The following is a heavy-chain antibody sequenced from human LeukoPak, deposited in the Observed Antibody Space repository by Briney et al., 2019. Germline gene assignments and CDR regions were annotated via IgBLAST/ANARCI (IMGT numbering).Heavy chain of an antibody. CDR1: GGSFSGYY. V-gene: IGHV4-34*01. D-gene: IGHD6-13*01. CDR3: ARRLRMAAGGDAIDI. Sequence: SETVSLTCAVYGGSFSGYYWSWNRQPPGKGLEWIGEINHSGSTNYNPSLKSRVTISVDTSKNQFSLKLSSVTAADTAVYYCARRLRMAAGGDAIDIWDQGTIVTVSS. J-gene: IGHJ3*02. CDR2: INHSGST.